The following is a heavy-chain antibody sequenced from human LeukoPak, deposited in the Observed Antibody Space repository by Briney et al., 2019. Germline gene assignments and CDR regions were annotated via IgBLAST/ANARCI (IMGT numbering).Heavy chain of an antibody. D-gene: IGHD3-22*01. J-gene: IGHJ4*02. CDR1: GGSISSYY. CDR3: ARDKAYYYDISGFDN. CDR2: IYSDGST. V-gene: IGHV4-4*07. Sequence: SETLSLTCTVSGGSISSYYWSWIRQPAGRGLEWIGRIYSDGSTNYNPSLKSRITMSVDTSKNQFSLRLSSVTAADTAVYYCARDKAYYYDISGFDNWGQGTPVTVSS.